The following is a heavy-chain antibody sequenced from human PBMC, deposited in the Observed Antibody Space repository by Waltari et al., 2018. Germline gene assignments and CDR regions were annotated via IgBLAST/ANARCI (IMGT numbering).Heavy chain of an antibody. CDR3: ARGRYCSGGNCYFDY. V-gene: IGHV3-7*01. CDR2: INPDGGEK. J-gene: IGHJ4*02. CDR1: GLFFTGHW. Sequence: EEYLVESGGGLVQPGGSLGLSCHVSGLFFTGHWMPWVRQAPGKGLEWGATINPDGGEKYYVDPVKGRFTISRDNAKYLLFLQVSSLRVEDMAVYYCARGRYCSGGNCYFDYWGQGTQVTVSS. D-gene: IGHD2-15*01.